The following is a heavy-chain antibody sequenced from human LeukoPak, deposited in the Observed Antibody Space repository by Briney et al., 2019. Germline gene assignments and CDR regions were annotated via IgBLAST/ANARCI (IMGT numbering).Heavy chain of an antibody. V-gene: IGHV3-23*01. CDR2: ISGSGSST. CDR1: GFTFSSYA. D-gene: IGHD4-17*01. CDR3: AKSLTVTTRPVDY. J-gene: IGHJ4*02. Sequence: PGGSLRLSCAASGFTFSSYAMSWVRQAPGKGLEWVSAISGSGSSTYYADSVKGRFTISRDSSKNTLYLQMNSLRAEDTAVYYCAKSLTVTTRPVDYWGQGTLVTVSS.